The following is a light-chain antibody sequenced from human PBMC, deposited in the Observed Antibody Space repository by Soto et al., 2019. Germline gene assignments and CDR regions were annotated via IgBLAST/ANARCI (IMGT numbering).Light chain of an antibody. J-gene: IGKJ2*01. Sequence: DLQMTQSPPSLSASVGDTVTITCRASQSISVHLNWYQQKPGKVPKLLLYAASNLQSGVPSRFSGSGSETDFALTISSLQPEDFATYYCQQSYITPYTFGQGTKLQIK. V-gene: IGKV1-39*01. CDR1: QSISVH. CDR2: AAS. CDR3: QQSYITPYT.